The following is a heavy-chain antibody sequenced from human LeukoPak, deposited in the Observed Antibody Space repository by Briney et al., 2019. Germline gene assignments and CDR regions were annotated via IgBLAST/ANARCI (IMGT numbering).Heavy chain of an antibody. CDR1: GGSISSSSYY. J-gene: IGHJ5*02. Sequence: PSETLSLTCTVSGGSISSSSYYWGWIRQPAGKGLEWIGRIYTSGSTNYNPSLKSRVTMSVDTSKNQFSLKLSSVTAADTAVYYCARDRGGCFDPWGQGTLVTVSS. V-gene: IGHV4-61*02. CDR3: ARDRGGCFDP. CDR2: IYTSGST.